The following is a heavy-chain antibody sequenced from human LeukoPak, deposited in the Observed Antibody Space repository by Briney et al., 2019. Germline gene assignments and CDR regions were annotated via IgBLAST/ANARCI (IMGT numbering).Heavy chain of an antibody. CDR2: IWYDGSNK. V-gene: IGHV3-33*01. CDR3: ARRLTQYDCFDP. CDR1: GFTFSTSG. J-gene: IGHJ5*02. Sequence: GGSLRLSCAASGFTFSTSGMHWVRQAPGKGLEWVAVIWYDGSNKHYAESVKGRFSISRDNSKSTLYLQMNSLRAEDTAVYYCARRLTQYDCFDPWGQGILVTVSS. D-gene: IGHD2-2*01.